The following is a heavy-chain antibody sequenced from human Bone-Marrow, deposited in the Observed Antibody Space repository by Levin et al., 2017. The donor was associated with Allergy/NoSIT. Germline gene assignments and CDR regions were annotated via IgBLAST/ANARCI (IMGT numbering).Heavy chain of an antibody. CDR3: ARVPTITHQVNWFDP. Sequence: GASVKVSCKASGYTFTSYGISWVRQAPGQGLEWMGWISAYNGNTNYAQKLQGRVTMTTDTSTSTAYMELRSLRSDDTAVYYCARVPTITHQVNWFDPWGQGTLVTVSS. CDR2: ISAYNGNT. CDR1: GYTFTSYG. V-gene: IGHV1-18*01. D-gene: IGHD1-14*01. J-gene: IGHJ5*02.